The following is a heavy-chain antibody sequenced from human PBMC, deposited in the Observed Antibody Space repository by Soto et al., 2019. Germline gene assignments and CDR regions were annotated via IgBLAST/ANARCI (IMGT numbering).Heavy chain of an antibody. CDR3: ARDESWAEGPAATPFDY. V-gene: IGHV3-11*01. Sequence: GGSLRLSCAASGFTFSDYYMSWIRQAPGKGLEWVSYISSSGSTIYYADSVKGRFTISRDNAKNSLYLQMNSLRAEDTAVYYCARDESWAEGPAATPFDYWGQGTLVTVSS. J-gene: IGHJ4*02. CDR2: ISSSGSTI. CDR1: GFTFSDYY. D-gene: IGHD2-2*02.